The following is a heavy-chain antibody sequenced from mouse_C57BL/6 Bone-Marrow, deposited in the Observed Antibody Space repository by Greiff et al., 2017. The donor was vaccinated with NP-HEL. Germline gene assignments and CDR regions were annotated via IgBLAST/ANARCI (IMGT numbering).Heavy chain of an antibody. J-gene: IGHJ2*01. CDR2: ISSGSSTI. Sequence: EVNVVESGGGLVKPGGSLKLSCAASGFTFSDYGMHWVRQAPEKGLEWVAYISSGSSTIYYADTVKGRFTISRDNAKNTLFLQMTSLRSEDTAMYYCARPHYGKGDFDYWGQGTTLTVSS. CDR3: ARPHYGKGDFDY. V-gene: IGHV5-17*01. D-gene: IGHD2-1*01. CDR1: GFTFSDYG.